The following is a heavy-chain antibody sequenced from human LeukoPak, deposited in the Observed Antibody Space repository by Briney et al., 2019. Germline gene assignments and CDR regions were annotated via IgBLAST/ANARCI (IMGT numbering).Heavy chain of an antibody. V-gene: IGHV4-39*07. CDR3: ARESGYYGSDYFDY. D-gene: IGHD3-10*01. CDR1: GGSISSTSYY. CDR2: FYYTGSI. J-gene: IGHJ4*02. Sequence: SETLSLTCLVSGGSISSTSYYWGWIRQSPGRGLEWIGSFYYTGSIFDNRSLRSRVTISIDMSKNQFLLKLTSVTAADTAVYYCARESGYYGSDYFDYWGQGTLVTVSS.